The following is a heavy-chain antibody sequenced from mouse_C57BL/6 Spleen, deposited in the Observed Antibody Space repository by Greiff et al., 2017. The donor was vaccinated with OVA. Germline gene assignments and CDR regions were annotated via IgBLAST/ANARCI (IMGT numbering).Heavy chain of an antibody. CDR3: ASHYYGSSSAWFAD. CDR2: INPNNGGT. V-gene: IGHV1-26*01. Sequence: VQLQQSGPELVKPGASVKISCKASGYTFTDYYMNWVKQSHGKSLEWIGDINPNNGGTSYNQKFKGKATLTVDKSSSTAYMELRSLTSEDSAVYYCASHYYGSSSAWFADWGQGTLVTVSA. D-gene: IGHD1-1*01. CDR1: GYTFTDYY. J-gene: IGHJ3*01.